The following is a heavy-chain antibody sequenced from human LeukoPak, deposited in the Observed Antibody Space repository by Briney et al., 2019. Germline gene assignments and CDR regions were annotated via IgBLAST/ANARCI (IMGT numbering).Heavy chain of an antibody. Sequence: GGSLRLSCAVSGFTFSSYDMSWVRQAPGKGLEWVSAISGSGGSTYYADSVKGRFTISRDNSKNTLYLQMNSLRAEDTAVYYCAKDRHAPGRYCSSTTCFPFDPWGQGTLVTVSS. D-gene: IGHD2-2*01. CDR3: AKDRHAPGRYCSSTTCFPFDP. CDR2: ISGSGGST. V-gene: IGHV3-23*01. J-gene: IGHJ5*02. CDR1: GFTFSSYD.